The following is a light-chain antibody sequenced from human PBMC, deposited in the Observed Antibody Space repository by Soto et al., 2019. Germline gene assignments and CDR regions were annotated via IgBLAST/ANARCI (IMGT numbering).Light chain of an antibody. CDR1: QSIGIY. Sequence: EIVLTQSPATLSLSPGERATLSCRASQSIGIYLAWYRQKPGQAPRILIYDASFRATGIPERFSGSGSGTDFNLSISSLETEDFAVYYCQLSQQRSSWPPIAFGQGTRL. CDR2: DAS. V-gene: IGKV3-11*01. J-gene: IGKJ5*01. CDR3: QLSQQRSSWPPIA.